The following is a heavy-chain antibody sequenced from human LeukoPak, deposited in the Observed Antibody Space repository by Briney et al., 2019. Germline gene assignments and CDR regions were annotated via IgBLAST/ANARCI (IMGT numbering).Heavy chain of an antibody. D-gene: IGHD5-18*01. V-gene: IGHV3-30*02. J-gene: IGHJ3*02. CDR1: GFTFSSYG. CDR3: AKGYSYGFYAFDI. Sequence: GGSLRLSCAASGFTFSSYGMHWVRQAPGKGLEWVAFIRYDGSNKYYADSVKGRFTISRDNSKNTLYLQMNSLRAEDTAVYYCAKGYSYGFYAFDIWGQGTMVTVSS. CDR2: IRYDGSNK.